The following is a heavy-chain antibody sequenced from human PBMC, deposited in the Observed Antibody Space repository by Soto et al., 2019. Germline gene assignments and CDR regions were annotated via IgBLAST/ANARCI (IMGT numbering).Heavy chain of an antibody. J-gene: IGHJ5*02. Sequence: PGGSLRLSCAASGFTFSSYAMSWVRQAPGKGLEWVSGITGSDGGTYYADSVKGRFTISRDNSKNTLYLQMNSLKVEDTAIYYCAKAVAGPSWGQGTLVTVSS. CDR1: GFTFSSYA. CDR3: AKAVAGPS. D-gene: IGHD6-19*01. V-gene: IGHV3-23*01. CDR2: ITGSDGGT.